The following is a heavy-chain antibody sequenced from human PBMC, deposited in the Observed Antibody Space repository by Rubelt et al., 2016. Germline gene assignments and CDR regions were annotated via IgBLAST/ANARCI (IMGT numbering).Heavy chain of an antibody. J-gene: IGHJ6*02. CDR1: GLSLKSSEVG. D-gene: IGHD2-21*01. CDR3: AQKNQHIRGGMDV. V-gene: IGHV2-5*02. CDR2: IYWDDVE. Sequence: QITLKESGPTLVKPTQTLTLTCTFSGLSLKSSEVGVAWIRQPPGKSLEWLAFIYWDDVERYSPSLKSRLTITKDTSKNQVDLIMTNMEPVDTATYYCAQKNQHIRGGMDVWGQGTTGTVSS.